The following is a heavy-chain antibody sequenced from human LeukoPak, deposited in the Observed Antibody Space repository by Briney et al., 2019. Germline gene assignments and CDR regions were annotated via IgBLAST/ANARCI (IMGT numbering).Heavy chain of an antibody. CDR2: VSSSSSYI. Sequence: GGSLRLSCAASGFTFSSYSMNWVRQAPGKGLEWVSSVSSSSSYIYYADSVKGRFTISRDNAKNSLYLQMNSLRAEDTAVYYCAKSGLYYYGSGSYSPDYWGQGTLVTVSS. V-gene: IGHV3-21*04. CDR3: AKSGLYYYGSGSYSPDY. J-gene: IGHJ4*02. D-gene: IGHD3-10*01. CDR1: GFTFSSYS.